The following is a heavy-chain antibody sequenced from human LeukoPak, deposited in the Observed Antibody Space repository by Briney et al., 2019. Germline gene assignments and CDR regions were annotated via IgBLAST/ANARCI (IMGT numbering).Heavy chain of an antibody. D-gene: IGHD3-10*02. Sequence: PGESLKISCKGSGYSFTSYWIGWVRQMPGKGLEWMGRIDPSDSYTNYSPSFQGHVTISADKSISTAYLQWSSLKASDTAMYYCARHVRGYFDDAFDIWGQGTMVTVSS. CDR3: ARHVRGYFDDAFDI. V-gene: IGHV5-10-1*01. J-gene: IGHJ3*02. CDR1: GYSFTSYW. CDR2: IDPSDSYT.